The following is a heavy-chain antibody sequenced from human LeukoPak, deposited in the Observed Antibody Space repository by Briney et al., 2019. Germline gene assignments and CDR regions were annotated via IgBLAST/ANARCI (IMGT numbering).Heavy chain of an antibody. D-gene: IGHD2-2*01. CDR3: ARASDTSWPFDF. V-gene: IGHV1-18*01. CDR1: GYAFTTFG. Sequence: ASVKVSCKASGYAFTTFGIMWVRQAPGQGLEWRGWISTSKTYTRYAQKVQGRATLTTDTSTSTAYMELTSLTSDDTAVYFCARASDTSWPFDFWGQGTKVTVSS. J-gene: IGHJ4*02. CDR2: ISTSKTYT.